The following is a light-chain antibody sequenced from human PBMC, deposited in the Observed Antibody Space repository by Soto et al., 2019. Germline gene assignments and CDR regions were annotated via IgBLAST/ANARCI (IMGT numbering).Light chain of an antibody. V-gene: IGKV3-11*01. CDR3: QQRRLWLT. Sequence: DIGLTQSPATLSLSPGDRATLSCRATQSVSTYLKWYQQKRGQAPRLLIFDASNRAAGIPARFSGSGAGTDITLTISSLDPEDFAGYFCQQRRLWLTFGGGTKVE. CDR2: DAS. J-gene: IGKJ4*01. CDR1: QSVSTY.